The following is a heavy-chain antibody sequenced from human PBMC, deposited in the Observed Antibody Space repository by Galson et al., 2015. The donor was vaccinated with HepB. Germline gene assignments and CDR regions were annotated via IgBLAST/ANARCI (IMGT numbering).Heavy chain of an antibody. Sequence: SVKVSCKASGYTFTSHTLDWLRQAPGQGPEWVGRINTYNGQTEFAQTFQGRVTMTIETSTSTAYMELRSLRSDDTAVYYCARRNFDEEAFDYWGQGTLVTVSS. CDR2: INTYNGQT. CDR1: GYTFTSHT. V-gene: IGHV1-18*01. J-gene: IGHJ4*02. CDR3: ARRNFDEEAFDY.